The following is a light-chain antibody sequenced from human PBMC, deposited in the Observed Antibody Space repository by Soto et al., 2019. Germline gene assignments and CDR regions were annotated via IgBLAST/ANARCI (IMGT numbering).Light chain of an antibody. J-gene: IGKJ2*01. Sequence: DIQMTQSPSSVSASVGDRVTITCRASQDINSWLTWYQQKPGKAPKVLIYIASRLQPGVPSRFSGRGSGTDFSLTISNLQPEDFATYYCQQVNNYPYTFGQGTKLEI. CDR1: QDINSW. CDR3: QQVNNYPYT. CDR2: IAS. V-gene: IGKV1-12*01.